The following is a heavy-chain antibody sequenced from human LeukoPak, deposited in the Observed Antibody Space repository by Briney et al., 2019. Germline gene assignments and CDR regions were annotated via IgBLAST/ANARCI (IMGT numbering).Heavy chain of an antibody. Sequence: SETLSLTCAVYGGSFSHYYWSWIRQSPGMGLEWIGEINDSGTINYNPSLMSRVTISLDKSKNQFSLKLSSATAADTAVYYCARRWNYGRKYTTSVWGKGATLSAS. CDR1: GGSFSHYY. CDR3: ARRWNYGRKYTTSV. CDR2: INDSGTI. V-gene: IGHV4-34*01. D-gene: IGHD1-7*01. J-gene: IGHJ6*01.